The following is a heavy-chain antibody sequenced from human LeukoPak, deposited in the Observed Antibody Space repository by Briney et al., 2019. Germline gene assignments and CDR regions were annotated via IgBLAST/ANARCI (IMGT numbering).Heavy chain of an antibody. D-gene: IGHD6-6*01. V-gene: IGHV4-34*01. Sequence: SETLSLTCAVYGGSFSGYYWSWIRQPPGKGLEWIGEINHSGSTNYNPSLKSRVTISVDTSKNQFSLKLNSVTAADTAVYYCARMPYSSSSYWGQGTLVTVSS. J-gene: IGHJ4*02. CDR3: ARMPYSSSSY. CDR1: GGSFSGYY. CDR2: INHSGST.